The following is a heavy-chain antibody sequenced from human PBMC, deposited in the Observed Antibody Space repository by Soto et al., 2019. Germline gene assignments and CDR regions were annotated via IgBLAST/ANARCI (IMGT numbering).Heavy chain of an antibody. CDR2: MNANSGNA. D-gene: IGHD5-12*01. CDR1: GYTFTSHD. Sequence: QVQLVQSGAEVKKPGASVKVSCKASGYTFTSHDINWVRQAPGQGLEWMGWMNANSGNAGYAQIFQGRVSMTRDTSINTAYMELSNLRSDDTAVYFCARGSGSGGFDWFDPWGQGTLFTVSS. J-gene: IGHJ5*02. V-gene: IGHV1-8*01. CDR3: ARGSGSGGFDWFDP.